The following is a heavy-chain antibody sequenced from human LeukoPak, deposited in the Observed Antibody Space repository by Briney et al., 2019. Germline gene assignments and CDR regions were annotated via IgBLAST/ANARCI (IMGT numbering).Heavy chain of an antibody. J-gene: IGHJ6*02. CDR1: GFTFSDYY. D-gene: IGHD4-11*01. V-gene: IGHV3-11*06. Sequence: GGSLRHSCAASGFTFSDYYMSWIRQAPGKGLEWVSYISSSSSYTNYADSVKGRFTISRDNAKNSLYLQMNSLRAEDTAVYYCARAPHYSNYGPYYYGMDVWGQGTTVTVSS. CDR3: ARAPHYSNYGPYYYGMDV. CDR2: ISSSSSYT.